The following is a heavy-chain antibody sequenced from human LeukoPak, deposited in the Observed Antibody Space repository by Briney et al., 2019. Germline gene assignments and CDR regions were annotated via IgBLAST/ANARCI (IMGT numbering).Heavy chain of an antibody. J-gene: IGHJ4*02. Sequence: SETLSLTCAVYGGSFSGYYCSWIRQPPGKGLEWIGEINHSGSTNYNPSLKSRVTISVDTSKNQFSLKLSSVTAADTAVYYCAGRRRWLQLPVYFDYWGQGTLVTVSS. D-gene: IGHD5-24*01. CDR1: GGSFSGYY. CDR2: INHSGST. V-gene: IGHV4-34*01. CDR3: AGRRRWLQLPVYFDY.